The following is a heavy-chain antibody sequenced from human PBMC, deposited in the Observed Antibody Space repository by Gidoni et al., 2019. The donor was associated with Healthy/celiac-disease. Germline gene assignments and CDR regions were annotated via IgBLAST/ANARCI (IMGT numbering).Heavy chain of an antibody. D-gene: IGHD4-4*01. J-gene: IGHJ5*02. CDR2: IYQSGSK. CDR3: ARDQDYSSKYNWFDP. CDR1: AGSISSSNW. V-gene: IGHV4-4*02. Sequence: QVQLQESGPGLVRPSGTLSLTFAFSAGSISSSNWWSWVRQPPGKGLVWIGEIYQSGSKNNNPSLKKRVTISVDKSKNQFSRKRSSVTAADTAGYYCARDQDYSSKYNWFDPWGQGTLVTVSS.